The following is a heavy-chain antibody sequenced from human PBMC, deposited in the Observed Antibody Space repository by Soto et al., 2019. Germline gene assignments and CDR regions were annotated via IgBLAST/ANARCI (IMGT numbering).Heavy chain of an antibody. V-gene: IGHV4-31*03. Sequence: LSLTCTVSGDSINNGGYYWAWIRQHPGKGLEWIGYIYYSGSTHHNPSLKSRDTISLDTSKNQFSLKLSSVTAADTAVYYCARQKAAGSFTYYFDNWGQGTLVTVSS. CDR2: IYYSGST. D-gene: IGHD6-13*01. CDR1: GDSINNGGYY. J-gene: IGHJ4*02. CDR3: ARQKAAGSFTYYFDN.